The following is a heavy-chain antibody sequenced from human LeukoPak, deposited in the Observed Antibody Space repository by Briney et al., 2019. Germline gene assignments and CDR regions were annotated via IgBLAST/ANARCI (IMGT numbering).Heavy chain of an antibody. D-gene: IGHD6-19*01. CDR1: GFTFSSYS. Sequence: GGSLRLSCAASGFTFSSYSMNWVRQAPGKGLEWVSSISTSSGYIYYAGSVKGRFTISRDNAKNLLYLQMNSLRAEDTAVYYCARTIHYSSGWYFAFDIWGQGTMVTVSS. V-gene: IGHV3-21*06. J-gene: IGHJ3*02. CDR2: ISTSSGYI. CDR3: ARTIHYSSGWYFAFDI.